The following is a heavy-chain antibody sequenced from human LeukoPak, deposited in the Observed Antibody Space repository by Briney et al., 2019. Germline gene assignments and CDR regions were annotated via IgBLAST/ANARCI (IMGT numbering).Heavy chain of an antibody. Sequence: SETLSLTCSVSGGSIRSTTYYWGWIRQPPGKGLEWIGSIYYSGNTYYSPSLMSRVTISVDTSKNQFSLNLSSVTAADTAVYFCARAPHFFDTSGSRYYFDYWGQGTLVTVSS. CDR1: GGSIRSTTYY. CDR2: IYYSGNT. D-gene: IGHD3-22*01. V-gene: IGHV4-39*07. CDR3: ARAPHFFDTSGSRYYFDY. J-gene: IGHJ4*02.